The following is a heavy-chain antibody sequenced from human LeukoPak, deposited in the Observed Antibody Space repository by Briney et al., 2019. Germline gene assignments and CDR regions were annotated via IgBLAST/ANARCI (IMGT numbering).Heavy chain of an antibody. J-gene: IGHJ4*02. Sequence: TASETLSLTCSVSGASINSYYWNWLRQSPGKGLEWLGNIHYRGTTNYNPSLKSRVTLSLDSSKSQFALKVTSVTAADTAVYYCARDEFGDFQGFDYWGQGTRVTVSS. CDR2: IHYRGTT. CDR3: ARDEFGDFQGFDY. V-gene: IGHV4-59*12. D-gene: IGHD4-17*01. CDR1: GASINSYY.